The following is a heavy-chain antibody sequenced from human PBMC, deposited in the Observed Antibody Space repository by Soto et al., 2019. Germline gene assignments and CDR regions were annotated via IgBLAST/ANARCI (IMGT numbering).Heavy chain of an antibody. CDR1: GDSVSSNSAA. Sequence: SPTLSLPCVISGDSVSSNSAAWNWIRQSPSRGLEWLGRTYYRSRWYYDYGASMKTRMTIKQDDSKNQFSLQLNSGTPEDTAVFFCARAPTLRYGTDSRGRGPRVTVSS. CDR2: TYYRSRWYY. D-gene: IGHD1-1*01. CDR3: ARAPTLRYGTDS. V-gene: IGHV6-1*01. J-gene: IGHJ6*02.